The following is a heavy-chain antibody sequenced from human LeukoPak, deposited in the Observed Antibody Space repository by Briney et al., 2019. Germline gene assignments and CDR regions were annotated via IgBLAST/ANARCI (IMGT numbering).Heavy chain of an antibody. J-gene: IGHJ4*02. V-gene: IGHV4-34*01. CDR2: IDHSGST. CDR3: ASRRDGYVNPFDC. CDR1: GGSFSGYY. D-gene: IGHD5-24*01. Sequence: SETLSLTCAVYGGSFSGYYWSWIRQPPGKGLEWIGEIDHSGSTNYNPSLKSRVIISVDTSKNQFSLKVNSVTAADTAPYYCASRRDGYVNPFDCWGQGTQVTVSS.